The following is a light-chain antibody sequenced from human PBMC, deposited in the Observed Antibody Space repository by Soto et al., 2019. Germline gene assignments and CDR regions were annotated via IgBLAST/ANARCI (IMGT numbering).Light chain of an antibody. CDR2: AAS. CDR3: QQYYSFPPPYT. CDR1: QGFSSN. J-gene: IGKJ2*01. Sequence: VIWMTQSPSLLSASTGDRVTISCRMSQGFSSNLAWYQQKPGKAPELLIYAASTLQSGVPSRFSGSGSGTDFTLTISCLQSEDFATYYCQQYYSFPPPYTFGQGTKLEIK. V-gene: IGKV1D-8*01.